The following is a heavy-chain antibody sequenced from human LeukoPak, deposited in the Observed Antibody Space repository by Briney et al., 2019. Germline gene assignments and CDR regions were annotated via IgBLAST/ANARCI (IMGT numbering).Heavy chain of an antibody. CDR3: ARGGIAARRRSFDY. V-gene: IGHV4-34*01. Sequence: KTSETLSLTCAVYGGSFSGYYWSWIRQPPGKGLEWIGEINHSGSTNYNPSLKSRVTISVDTPKNQFSLKLSSVTAADTAAYYCARGGIAARRRSFDYWGQGTLVTVSS. D-gene: IGHD6-6*01. CDR1: GGSFSGYY. J-gene: IGHJ4*02. CDR2: INHSGST.